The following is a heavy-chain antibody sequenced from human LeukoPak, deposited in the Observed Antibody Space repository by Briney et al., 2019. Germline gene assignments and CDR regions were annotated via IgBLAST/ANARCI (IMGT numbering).Heavy chain of an antibody. J-gene: IGHJ4*02. CDR1: GGSISSHY. CDR2: IYYSGIT. V-gene: IGHV4-59*11. CDR3: ARENSGSYREFDY. D-gene: IGHD1-26*01. Sequence: SETLSLTCTVSGGSISSHYWSWIRQPPGKGLEWIGYIYYSGITNYNPSLKSRVSMSVDTSKNQFSLKLSSVTAADTAVFYCARENSGSYREFDYWGQGTLVTVSS.